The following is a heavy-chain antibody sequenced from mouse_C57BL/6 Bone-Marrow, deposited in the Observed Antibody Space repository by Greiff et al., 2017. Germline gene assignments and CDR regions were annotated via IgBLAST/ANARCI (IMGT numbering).Heavy chain of an antibody. J-gene: IGHJ4*01. D-gene: IGHD1-1*01. CDR3: ARDHYGSIYYYAMDY. Sequence: EVQLQQSGPGLVKPSQSLSLTCSVTGYSITSGYYWNWIRQFPGNKLEWMGYISYDGSNNYNPSLKNRISITRDTSKNQFFLKLNSVTTEDTATYYCARDHYGSIYYYAMDYWGQGTSVTVSS. V-gene: IGHV3-6*01. CDR2: ISYDGSN. CDR1: GYSITSGYY.